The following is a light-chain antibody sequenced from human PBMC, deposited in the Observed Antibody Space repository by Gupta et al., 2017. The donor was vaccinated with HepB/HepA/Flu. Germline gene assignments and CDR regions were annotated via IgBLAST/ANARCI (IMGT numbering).Light chain of an antibody. CDR2: GGS. Sequence: EVVMTQSPAILSVSPGERATLSCRASQTISRNLAWYQQKAGQAPRLLIYGGSTRATGIPARFSGGGSGTDFTLTISSLQSEDFAVYYCLQYHNWPPITFGQGTRLEVK. CDR1: QTISRN. CDR3: LQYHNWPPIT. J-gene: IGKJ5*01. V-gene: IGKV3-15*01.